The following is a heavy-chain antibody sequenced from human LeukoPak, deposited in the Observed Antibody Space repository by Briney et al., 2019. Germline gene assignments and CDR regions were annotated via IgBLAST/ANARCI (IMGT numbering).Heavy chain of an antibody. CDR3: AKEIDTLGTNAFDI. D-gene: IGHD2-15*01. CDR2: ISGDGGST. CDR1: GFTFDDYA. Sequence: GVSLRLSCAASGFTFDDYAMHWVRQAPGKGLELVSLISGDGGSTYYADSVRGRFTISRDNSKNSLYLQMDSLRTEDTAFYYCAKEIDTLGTNAFDIWGQGTMVTVSS. V-gene: IGHV3-43*02. J-gene: IGHJ3*02.